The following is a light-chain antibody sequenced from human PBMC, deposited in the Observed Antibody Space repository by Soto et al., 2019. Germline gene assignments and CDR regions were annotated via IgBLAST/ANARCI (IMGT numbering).Light chain of an antibody. Sequence: QSVLTQPPSVSGSPGQSLTISCTGITSNIGADYDVYWYQVLPGTAPKLLIYGNSIRPSGVPDRFSGSKSGTSASLAITGLQAEDEAEYYCQSYDSSLTGVFGTGTKVTVL. CDR3: QSYDSSLTGV. CDR1: TSNIGADYD. CDR2: GNS. J-gene: IGLJ1*01. V-gene: IGLV1-40*01.